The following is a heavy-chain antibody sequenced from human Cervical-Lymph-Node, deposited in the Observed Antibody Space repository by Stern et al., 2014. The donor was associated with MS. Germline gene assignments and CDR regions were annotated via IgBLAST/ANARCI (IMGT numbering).Heavy chain of an antibody. CDR1: EFSLTTTGAA. CDR2: IFWDDDK. J-gene: IGHJ4*02. D-gene: IGHD1-1*01. CDR3: AHRRSGTMGHFDH. V-gene: IGHV2-5*02. Sequence: QVTLRESGPTLVKPTQTLTLTCTFSEFSLTTTGAAVGWLRQSPGKGLEWLALIFWDDDKRYTPSLMNRLTITKDTSRNHVVLRMTNMDPVDSATYYCAHRRSGTMGHFDHWGQGAPVTVSS.